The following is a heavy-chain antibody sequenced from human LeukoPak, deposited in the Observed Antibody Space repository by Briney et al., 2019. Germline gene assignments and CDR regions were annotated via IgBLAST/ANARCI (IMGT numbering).Heavy chain of an antibody. V-gene: IGHV3-30*02. CDR3: ARVINGADFWSGSQDSYYMDV. D-gene: IGHD3-3*01. CDR1: GFSVSNFG. Sequence: PGGSLRLSCAASGFSVSNFGIHWVRQAPGKGLEWVAFVQKGGSYEKYGDSVKGRFTISRDNSKNTVYLQMNSLRAEDTAVYYCARVINGADFWSGSQDSYYMDVWGKGTTVTVSS. J-gene: IGHJ6*03. CDR2: VQKGGSYE.